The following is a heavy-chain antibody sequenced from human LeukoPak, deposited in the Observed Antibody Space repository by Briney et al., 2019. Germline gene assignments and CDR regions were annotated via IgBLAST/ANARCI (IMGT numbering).Heavy chain of an antibody. J-gene: IGHJ3*02. V-gene: IGHV5-51*01. CDR2: IYPGDSDT. CDR3: ARGSYYDLWSGYYPDAFDI. D-gene: IGHD3-3*01. CDR1: GYSFTSYW. Sequence: GESLKISCKGSGYSFTSYWIGWVRQMPGKGLEWMGIIYPGDSDTRYSPSFQGQVTISADKSISTAYLQWSSLKASDTAMYYCARGSYYDLWSGYYPDAFDIWGQGTMVTVSS.